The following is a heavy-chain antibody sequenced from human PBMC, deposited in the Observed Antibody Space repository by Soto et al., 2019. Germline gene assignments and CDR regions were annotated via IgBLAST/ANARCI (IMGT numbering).Heavy chain of an antibody. CDR3: ALTRRSSLLEVAGPGFEY. V-gene: IGHV3-30*03. CDR1: GFNFGVFG. D-gene: IGHD6-19*01. J-gene: IGHJ4*02. Sequence: GGSLRLSCAASGFNFGVFGMHWVRQAPGRGLEWLSVLSYEGSEEYYADSVRGRFTISRDNSKNTLFLQMDSLRVDDTGVYYCALTRRSSLLEVAGPGFEYWGQGTLVTVSS. CDR2: LSYEGSEE.